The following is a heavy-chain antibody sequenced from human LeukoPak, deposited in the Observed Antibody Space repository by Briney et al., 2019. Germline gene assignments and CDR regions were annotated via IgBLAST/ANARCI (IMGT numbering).Heavy chain of an antibody. CDR3: ARHLQYYYDSSGYFQTYYYGMDV. CDR1: GGSISSYY. D-gene: IGHD3-22*01. V-gene: IGHV4-59*01. CDR2: IYYSGST. J-gene: IGHJ6*02. Sequence: SETLSLTCTVSGGSISSYYWSWIRQPPGKGLEWIGYIYYSGSTNYNPSLKSRVTISVDTSKNQFSLKLSSVTAADTAVYYCARHLQYYYDSSGYFQTYYYGMDVWGQGTTVTVSS.